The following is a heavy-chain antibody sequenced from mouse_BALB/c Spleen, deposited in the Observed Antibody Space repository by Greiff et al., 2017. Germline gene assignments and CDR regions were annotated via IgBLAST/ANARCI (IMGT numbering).Heavy chain of an antibody. CDR3: ARSYYGSSPRYFDV. CDR2: ISSGSSTI. D-gene: IGHD1-1*01. V-gene: IGHV5-17*02. CDR1: GFTFSSFG. Sequence: EVKLVESGGGLVQPGGSRKLSCAASGFTFSSFGMHWVRQAPEKGLEWVAYISSGSSTIYYADTVKGRFTISRDNPKNTLFLQMTSLRSEDTAMYYCARSYYGSSPRYFDVWGAGTTVTVSP. J-gene: IGHJ1*01.